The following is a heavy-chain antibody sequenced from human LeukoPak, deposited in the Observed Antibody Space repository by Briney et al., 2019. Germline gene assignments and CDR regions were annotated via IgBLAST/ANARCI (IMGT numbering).Heavy chain of an antibody. D-gene: IGHD3-10*01. Sequence: GGSLRLPCAASGFTVSSNYMSWVRQAPGKGLEWVSVIYSGGTTYYAASVKGRFTISRDNSKNTLYLQMNSLRAEDTAVYYCAKCAWFGDAPGGDYWGQGTLVTVSS. J-gene: IGHJ4*02. V-gene: IGHV3-53*01. CDR2: IYSGGTT. CDR3: AKCAWFGDAPGGDY. CDR1: GFTVSSNY.